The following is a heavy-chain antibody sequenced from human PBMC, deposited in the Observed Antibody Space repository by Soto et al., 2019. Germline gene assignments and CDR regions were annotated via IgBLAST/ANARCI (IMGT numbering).Heavy chain of an antibody. D-gene: IGHD1-1*01. V-gene: IGHV1-18*01. CDR1: GYAFTTYG. Sequence: QVHLVQSGAEVKKPGASVKVSCKGSGYAFTTYGIIWVRQAPGQGLEWMGWISAHNGNTNYAQKRQGRVTVTRDTSTSTAYMELRSLRSDDTAVYYCARGRYGDYWGQGALVTVSS. J-gene: IGHJ4*02. CDR3: ARGRYGDY. CDR2: ISAHNGNT.